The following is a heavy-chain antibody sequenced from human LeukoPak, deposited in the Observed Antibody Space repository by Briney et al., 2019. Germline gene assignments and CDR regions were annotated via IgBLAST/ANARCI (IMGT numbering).Heavy chain of an antibody. V-gene: IGHV4-34*01. CDR2: INHSGST. Sequence: SETLSLTCAVYGGSFSGYYWSWIRQPPGKGLEWIGEINHSGSTNYNPSLKSRVTISVDTSKNQFSLKLSSVTAADTAVYYCARRGRRTADSGRRKYYFDYWGQGTLVTVSS. CDR1: GGSFSGYY. J-gene: IGHJ4*02. D-gene: IGHD5-12*01. CDR3: ARRGRRTADSGRRKYYFDY.